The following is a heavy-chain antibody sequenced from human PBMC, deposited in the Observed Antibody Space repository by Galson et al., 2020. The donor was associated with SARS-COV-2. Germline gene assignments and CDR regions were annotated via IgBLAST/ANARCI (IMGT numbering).Heavy chain of an antibody. Sequence: GESLKISCAASGFTFDDYAMHWVRQAPGKGLEWVSLISWDGGSTYYADSVKGRFTISRDNSKNSLYLQMNSLRAEDTALYYCAKDSEGYSYDHFDYWGQGTLVTVSS. CDR2: ISWDGGST. CDR1: GFTFDDYA. CDR3: AKDSEGYSYDHFDY. V-gene: IGHV3-43D*04. J-gene: IGHJ4*02. D-gene: IGHD5-18*01.